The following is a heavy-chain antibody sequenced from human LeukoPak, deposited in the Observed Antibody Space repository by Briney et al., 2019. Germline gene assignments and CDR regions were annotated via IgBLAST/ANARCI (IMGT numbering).Heavy chain of an antibody. D-gene: IGHD5-18*01. CDR3: ARSDGYSYGPLDY. CDR1: GGTFSSYA. V-gene: IGHV1-69*05. J-gene: IGHJ4*02. CDR2: IIPIFGTA. Sequence: GASVKVSCKASGGTFSSYAISWVRQAPGQGLEWMGGIIPIFGTANYAQKFQGRVTITTDESTSTAYMELSSLRSEDTAVYYCARSDGYSYGPLDYWGQGTLVTVFS.